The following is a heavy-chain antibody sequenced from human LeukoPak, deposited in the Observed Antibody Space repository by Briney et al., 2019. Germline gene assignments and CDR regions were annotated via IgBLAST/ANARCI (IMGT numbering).Heavy chain of an antibody. CDR1: GGSISSYY. D-gene: IGHD3-16*02. CDR2: ISYSGST. Sequence: ESGPTLVNPSETLSLTYTVSGGSISSYYWSWTRQPPGKGLEWIGYISYSGSTNYNPSLKSRVTISVDTSKNQLSLKLNSVTAADTAVYYCARYIWGSYPTFEDYWGQGSLVTVSS. V-gene: IGHV4-59*01. J-gene: IGHJ4*02. CDR3: ARYIWGSYPTFEDY.